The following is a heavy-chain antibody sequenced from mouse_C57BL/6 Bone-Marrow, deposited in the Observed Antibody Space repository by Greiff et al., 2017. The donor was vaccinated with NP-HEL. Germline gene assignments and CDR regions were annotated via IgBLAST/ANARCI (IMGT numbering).Heavy chain of an antibody. J-gene: IGHJ3*01. CDR3: ARALSH. CDR2: ISYDGSN. CDR1: GYSITSGYY. Sequence: EVQLMESGPGLVKPSQSLSLTCSVTGYSITSGYYWNWIRQFPGNKLEWMGYISYDGSNNYNPSLKNRISITRDTSKNQFFLKLNSVTTEDTATYYCARALSHWGQGTLVTVSA. V-gene: IGHV3-6*01.